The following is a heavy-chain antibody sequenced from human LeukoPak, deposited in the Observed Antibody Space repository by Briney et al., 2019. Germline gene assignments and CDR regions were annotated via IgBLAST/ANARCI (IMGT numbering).Heavy chain of an antibody. CDR1: GGSFSGYY. CDR3: ASGGYDILTGEKRDY. D-gene: IGHD3-9*01. Sequence: SETLSLTCAVYGGSFSGYYWSWIRQPPGKGLEWIGEINHSGSTNYNPSLKSRVTISVDTSKNQFSLKLSSVTAADTAVCYCASGGYDILTGEKRDYWGQGTLVTVSS. CDR2: INHSGST. J-gene: IGHJ4*02. V-gene: IGHV4-34*01.